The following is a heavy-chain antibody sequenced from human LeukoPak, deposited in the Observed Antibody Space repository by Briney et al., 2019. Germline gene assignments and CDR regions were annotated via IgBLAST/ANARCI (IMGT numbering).Heavy chain of an antibody. CDR2: IYYSGST. Sequence: PSETLSLTCTVSGGSISSYYWSWIRQPPGKGLEWIGYIYYSGSTNYNPSLKSRVTISVDTSKNQFSLKLSSVTAADTAVYYCARAAAAGTRYNWFDPWGQRTLVTVSS. J-gene: IGHJ5*02. CDR1: GGSISSYY. CDR3: ARAAAAGTRYNWFDP. D-gene: IGHD6-13*01. V-gene: IGHV4-59*08.